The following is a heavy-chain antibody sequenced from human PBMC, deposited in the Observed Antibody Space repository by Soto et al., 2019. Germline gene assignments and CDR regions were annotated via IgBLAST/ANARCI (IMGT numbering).Heavy chain of an antibody. CDR2: ISYDGNSD. D-gene: IGHD3-22*01. J-gene: IGHJ4*02. CDR3: ARDRGYYDTMRWFDY. Sequence: QVQLVEAGGGVVQPGTSLRLSCAASGFTFISNAMNWVRQAPGKGLEWLAVISYDGNSDKYADSVKGRFTISRDNSKNMVFLQMDSLRPDDTAVYFCARDRGYYDTMRWFDYWGQGTLVTVSS. V-gene: IGHV3-30*04. CDR1: GFTFISNA.